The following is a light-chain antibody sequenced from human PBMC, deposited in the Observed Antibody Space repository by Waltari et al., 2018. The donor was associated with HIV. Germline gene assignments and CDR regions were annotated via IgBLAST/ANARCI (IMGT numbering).Light chain of an antibody. CDR3: SSYTSSSTVV. Sequence: QSAPTQPASVSGSPGQSITISCTGTTSDVGGYNHVSWYQQHPGKAPKLMIYEVSNRPSGVSNRLSGSKSGNTASLTISVLQAEDEADYYCSSYTSSSTVVFGGGTKLTVL. V-gene: IGLV2-14*01. CDR2: EVS. J-gene: IGLJ3*02. CDR1: TSDVGGYNH.